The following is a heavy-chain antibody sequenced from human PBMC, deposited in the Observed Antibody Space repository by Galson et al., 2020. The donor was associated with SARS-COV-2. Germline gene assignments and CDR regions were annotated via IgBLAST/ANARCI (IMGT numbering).Heavy chain of an antibody. Sequence: KIGESPKIPCAAPGFTFSDYYMSLIRQAPGPGLEWVSYISSSSSYTNYADPVKGRFTISRDNAKNSLYLQMNSLRAEDTAVYYCARDFWGAVAGTDYWGQGTLVTVSS. D-gene: IGHD6-19*01. V-gene: IGHV3-11*06. CDR1: GFTFSDYY. CDR2: ISSSSSYT. CDR3: ARDFWGAVAGTDY. J-gene: IGHJ4*02.